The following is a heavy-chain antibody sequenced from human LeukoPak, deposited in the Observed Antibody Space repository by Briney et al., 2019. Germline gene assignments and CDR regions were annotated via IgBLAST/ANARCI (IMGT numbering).Heavy chain of an antibody. CDR3: AVSGGPHFDY. CDR1: GFTVRSYA. V-gene: IGHV3-23*01. Sequence: GGSLRLSCAGSGFTVRSYAMSWVRQAPGKGLEWVSAISGSGGSTYYADSVRGRFTISRDNSKNTLYLQMNSLRAEDTAVYYCAVSGGPHFDYWGQGTLVTVSS. J-gene: IGHJ4*02. CDR2: ISGSGGST. D-gene: IGHD6-19*01.